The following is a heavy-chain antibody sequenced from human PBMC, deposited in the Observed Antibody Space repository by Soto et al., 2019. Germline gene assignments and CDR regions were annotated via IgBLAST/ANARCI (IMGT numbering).Heavy chain of an antibody. J-gene: IGHJ6*02. Sequence: SVKVSCKASGGTFSSYAISWVRQAPGQGLEWMGGIIPIFGTANYAQKFQGRVTITADKSTSTAYMELSSLRSEDTAVYYCAREMVVPADIGYYYYGMDVWGQGTTVTLSS. D-gene: IGHD2-2*02. V-gene: IGHV1-69*06. CDR3: AREMVVPADIGYYYYGMDV. CDR2: IIPIFGTA. CDR1: GGTFSSYA.